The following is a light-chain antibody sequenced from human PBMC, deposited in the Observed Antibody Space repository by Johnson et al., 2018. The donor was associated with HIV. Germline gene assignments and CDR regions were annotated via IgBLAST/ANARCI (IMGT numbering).Light chain of an antibody. CDR2: DNN. CDR3: GTRDSSLRGGF. V-gene: IGLV1-51*01. Sequence: QSVLTQPPSVSAAPGQKVTISCSGSSSNIGNNYVSWYQQVPGTAPKLLIFDNNKRPSGIPDRFSGSKSGTSATLGITGLQTGDAADYYCGTRDSSLRGGFFGTGTKGTVL. CDR1: SSNIGNNY. J-gene: IGLJ1*01.